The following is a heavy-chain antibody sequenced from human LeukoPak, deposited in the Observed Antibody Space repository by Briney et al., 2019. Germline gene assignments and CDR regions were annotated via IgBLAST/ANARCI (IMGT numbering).Heavy chain of an antibody. D-gene: IGHD2/OR15-2a*01. CDR1: GFTFSDYT. J-gene: IGHJ1*01. CDR2: ISSSSSDI. V-gene: IGHV3-21*04. Sequence: GGSLRLSCAASGFTFSDYTMNWVRQAPGKGLEWVSSISSSSSDIYYADSVKGRFTISRDNSKHTLYLQMNSLRAEDTAVYYCAKTLFYDRGHETFQHWGQGTLVTVSS. CDR3: AKTLFYDRGHETFQH.